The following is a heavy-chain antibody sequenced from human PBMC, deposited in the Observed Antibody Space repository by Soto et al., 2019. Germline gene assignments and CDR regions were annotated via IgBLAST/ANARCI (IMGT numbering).Heavy chain of an antibody. CDR3: ARGLHSLFDY. V-gene: IGHV3-33*01. D-gene: IGHD2-21*01. J-gene: IGHJ4*02. CDR1: GFTFSNYG. Sequence: GGSLRLSCGASGFTFSNYGMHWVRQAPGKGLGWVAVIWYDGNNKYYADSVKGRFTISRDNSNNTLYVRMTSLRAEDTAVYYCARGLHSLFDYWGQGTLVTVSS. CDR2: IWYDGNNK.